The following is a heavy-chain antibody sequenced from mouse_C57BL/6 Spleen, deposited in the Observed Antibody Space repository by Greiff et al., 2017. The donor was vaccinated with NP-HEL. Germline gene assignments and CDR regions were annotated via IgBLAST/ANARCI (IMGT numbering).Heavy chain of an antibody. CDR1: GYTFTGYW. D-gene: IGHD2-4*01. CDR2: ILTGSGST. CDR3: AREENRYDYDDY. V-gene: IGHV1-9*01. Sequence: VQLQQSGAELMKPGASVKLSCKATGYTFTGYWIEWVKQRPGHGLEWIGEILTGSGSTNYHEKFKGKATFTADTSSNTAYMQLSSLTTEDSAIYYCAREENRYDYDDYWGQGTTLTVSS. J-gene: IGHJ2*01.